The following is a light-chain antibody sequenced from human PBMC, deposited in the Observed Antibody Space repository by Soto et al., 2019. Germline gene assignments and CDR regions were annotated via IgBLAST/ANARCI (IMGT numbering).Light chain of an antibody. Sequence: QSVLTQPPSVSAAPGQTVAISCSGSTSNIGNNYFSWYQQLPEKAPTLLIYYTDKRPSGIPDRFSGAKSGTSATLGITGLQTGDEAEYYCAASDRGMSAVVFGGGTKLTVL. CDR1: TSNIGNNY. V-gene: IGLV1-51*01. J-gene: IGLJ3*02. CDR3: AASDRGMSAVV. CDR2: YTD.